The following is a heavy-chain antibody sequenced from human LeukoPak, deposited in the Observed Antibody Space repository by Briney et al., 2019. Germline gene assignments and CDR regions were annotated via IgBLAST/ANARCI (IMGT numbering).Heavy chain of an antibody. CDR2: ISGSGGST. J-gene: IGHJ4*02. Sequence: GGSLRLSCAASGFTFSSYAMSWVRKAPGKGLEWVSAISGSGGSTYYADSVKGRFTISRDNSKNTLYLQMNSLRAEDTAVYHCAKVGIAAAGYDYWGQGTLVTVSS. CDR1: GFTFSSYA. V-gene: IGHV3-23*01. CDR3: AKVGIAAAGYDY. D-gene: IGHD6-13*01.